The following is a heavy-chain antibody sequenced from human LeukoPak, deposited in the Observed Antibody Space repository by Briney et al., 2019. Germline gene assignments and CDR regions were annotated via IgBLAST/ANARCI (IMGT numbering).Heavy chain of an antibody. J-gene: IGHJ4*02. Sequence: GGSLRLSCAASGFTFSIYSTSCVRHAPGKWRGWVSYICSIISTIYYPDSVKGPFSPSIDNAQKSLYLQMNSLRDEDTAVYYCARDWGPTLRGSYFDYWGQGTLVTVSS. CDR3: ARDWGPTLRGSYFDY. CDR1: GFTFSIYS. D-gene: IGHD4-17*01. CDR2: ICSIISTI. V-gene: IGHV3-48*02.